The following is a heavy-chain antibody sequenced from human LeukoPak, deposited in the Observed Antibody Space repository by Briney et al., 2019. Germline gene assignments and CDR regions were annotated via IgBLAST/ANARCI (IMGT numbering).Heavy chain of an antibody. CDR2: IYSGGST. CDR1: GFTVSSSY. J-gene: IGHJ3*02. CDR3: ARDSRLWFGESKAFDI. Sequence: GGSLRLSCAASGFTVSSSYMSWVRQAPGKGLEWVSVIYSGGSTYYADSVKGRFTISRDNSKNTLYLQMNSLRAEDTAVYYCARDSRLWFGESKAFDIWGQGTMVTVSS. D-gene: IGHD3-10*01. V-gene: IGHV3-53*01.